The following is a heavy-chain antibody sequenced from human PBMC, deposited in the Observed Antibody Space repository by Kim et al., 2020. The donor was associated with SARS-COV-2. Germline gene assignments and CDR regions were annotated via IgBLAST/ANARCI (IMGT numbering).Heavy chain of an antibody. CDR1: GGSFSGYY. Sequence: SETLSLTCAVYGGSFSGYYWSWIRQPPGKGLEWIGEINHSGSTNYNPSLKSRVTISVDTSKNQFSLKLSSVTAADTAVYYCARGSRGGQDSSGYFRYWGQGTLVTVSS. D-gene: IGHD3-22*01. CDR3: ARGSRGGQDSSGYFRY. CDR2: INHSGST. V-gene: IGHV4-34*01. J-gene: IGHJ4*02.